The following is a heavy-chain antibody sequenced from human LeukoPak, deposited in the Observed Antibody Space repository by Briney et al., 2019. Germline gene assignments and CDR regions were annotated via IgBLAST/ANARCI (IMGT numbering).Heavy chain of an antibody. J-gene: IGHJ6*02. CDR3: ARMRPFYYYYGMDV. CDR2: ISGSGGST. CDR1: GFTLTSYA. V-gene: IGHV3-23*01. Sequence: GGSLRLSCAASGFTLTSYAMSWVRPPPGKGLEWVSAISGSGGSTYYADSVKGQFTISRDNSKNTLYLQMNSLRAEDTAVYYCARMRPFYYYYGMDVWGQGTTVTVSS.